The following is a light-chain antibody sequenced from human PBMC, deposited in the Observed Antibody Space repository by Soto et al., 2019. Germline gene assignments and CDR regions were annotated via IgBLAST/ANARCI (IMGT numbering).Light chain of an antibody. V-gene: IGLV2-14*03. CDR1: SSDVGGSNF. J-gene: IGLJ1*01. CDR3: VSYTSSTTYV. Sequence: QSALSHAASVSDSPGQSITISCTVTSSDVGGSNFVSWYQQHPGKPPKLIIYDVANRPSGVSNRFSGSKSGSTASLIISRLQTEDEADYYCVSYTSSTTYVFGTGTKVTVL. CDR2: DVA.